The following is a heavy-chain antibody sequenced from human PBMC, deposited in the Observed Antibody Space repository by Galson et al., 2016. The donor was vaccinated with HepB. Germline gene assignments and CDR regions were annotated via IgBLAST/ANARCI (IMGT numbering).Heavy chain of an antibody. CDR1: GFIFSSYS. V-gene: IGHV3-21*01. Sequence: SLRLSCAASGFIFSSYSMNWVRQAPGQGLEWVSYISSSTGYKYYADSVKGRFTIARDTAKNSLFLRMNSLSGEDTAVYYCARVASLNTVTNFCLDVWGQGTTVTVSS. CDR2: ISSSTGYK. CDR3: ARVASLNTVTNFCLDV. D-gene: IGHD4-17*01. J-gene: IGHJ6*02.